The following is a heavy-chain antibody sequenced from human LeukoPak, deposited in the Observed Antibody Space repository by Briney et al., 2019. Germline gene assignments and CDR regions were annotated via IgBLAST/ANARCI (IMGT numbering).Heavy chain of an antibody. CDR2: ISSSSSTI. D-gene: IGHD3-3*01. J-gene: IGHJ6*02. Sequence: GGSLRLSCAASGFTFSSYSMKWVRQAPGKGLEWVSYISSSSSTIYYADSVKGRFTISRDNAKNSLYLQMNSLRDEDTAVYYCARWYYDFWSGYSSYYYYGMDVWGQGTTVTVSS. V-gene: IGHV3-48*02. CDR1: GFTFSSYS. CDR3: ARWYYDFWSGYSSYYYYGMDV.